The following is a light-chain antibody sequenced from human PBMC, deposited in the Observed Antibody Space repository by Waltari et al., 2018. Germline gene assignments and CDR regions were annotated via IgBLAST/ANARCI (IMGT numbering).Light chain of an antibody. CDR2: RND. CDR3: ASWDDSLNAWL. CDR1: NSNIGTNY. Sequence: QSELTQPPSESGAPGQRVTISCSGSNSNIGTNYVHWYQQIPGTAPKLVIYRNDQWPSGVPDRVSAAKSGTSASLAISGLRSEDEADYYCASWDDSLNAWLFGGGTKLTVL. V-gene: IGLV1-47*01. J-gene: IGLJ3*02.